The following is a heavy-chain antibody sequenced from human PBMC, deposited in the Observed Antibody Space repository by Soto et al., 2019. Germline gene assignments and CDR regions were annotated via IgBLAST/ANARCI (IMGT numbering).Heavy chain of an antibody. D-gene: IGHD2-2*01. J-gene: IGHJ5*02. CDR2: IIPIFGTA. CDR1: GGTFSSYA. CDR3: ARDLQGYCSSTSCYFGP. V-gene: IGHV1-69*01. Sequence: SVKVSCKASGGTFSSYAISWVRQAPGQGLEWMGGIIPIFGTANYAQKFQGRVTITADESTSTAYMELRSLRSDDTAVYYCARDLQGYCSSTSCYFGPWGQGTLVTVSS.